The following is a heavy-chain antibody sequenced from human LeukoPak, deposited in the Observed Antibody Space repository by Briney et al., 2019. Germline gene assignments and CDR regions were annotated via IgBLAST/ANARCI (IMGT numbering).Heavy chain of an antibody. CDR2: MSDSGTT. D-gene: IGHD3-3*01. J-gene: IGHJ4*02. Sequence: PSETLSLTCRVAGGSMSSKYWSWIRQPRGKGPEWIGYMSDSGTTKQNPALKSRVTISLDTSKNHLSLMLSSVTAADTAVYYCATHDSNGYYPYYFAYWGQGTVVTVSS. V-gene: IGHV4-59*08. CDR3: ATHDSNGYYPYYFAY. CDR1: GGSMSSKY.